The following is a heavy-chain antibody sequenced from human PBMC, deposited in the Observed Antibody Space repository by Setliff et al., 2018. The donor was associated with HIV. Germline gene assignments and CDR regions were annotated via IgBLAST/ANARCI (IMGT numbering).Heavy chain of an antibody. CDR2: IIPIFGTA. V-gene: IGHV1-69*13. J-gene: IGHJ3*01. CDR3: ARETAPAHYYGSGSYRLHAFDV. D-gene: IGHD3-10*01. Sequence: GASVKVSCKASGGTFSSYAISWVRQAPGQGLEWMGGIIPIFGTANYAQKFQGRVTITADESTSTAYMELSSLRSGDTAVYYCARETAPAHYYGSGSYRLHAFDVWGQGTMVTVSS. CDR1: GGTFSSYA.